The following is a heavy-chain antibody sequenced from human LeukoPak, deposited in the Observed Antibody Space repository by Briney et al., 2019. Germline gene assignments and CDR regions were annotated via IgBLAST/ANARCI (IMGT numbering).Heavy chain of an antibody. Sequence: SETLSLTCSVSGASISGGIYYWGWIRQPPGKGLEWIGSIYYTGSTYDNPSLKSRVTISVDTSKNQFSLKLSAVTAAYTAVYYCARRGGSGRAIDHWGQGTLVTVSS. V-gene: IGHV4-39*01. CDR1: GASISGGIYY. J-gene: IGHJ4*02. CDR2: IYYTGST. D-gene: IGHD1-26*01. CDR3: ARRGGSGRAIDH.